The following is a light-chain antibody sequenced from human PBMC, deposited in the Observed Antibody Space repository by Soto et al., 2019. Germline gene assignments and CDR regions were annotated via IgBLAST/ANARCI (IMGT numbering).Light chain of an antibody. Sequence: EIVLTQSPVTLSLSPGERATLSCRASQSVSSSYLAWYQQKPGQAPRLLIYGASSRATGIPDRFSGSGSGTDFTLTISRLEPEDFAVYYCPQYGSSPKTFGQGTKVEIK. CDR1: QSVSSSY. V-gene: IGKV3-20*01. CDR2: GAS. J-gene: IGKJ1*01. CDR3: PQYGSSPKT.